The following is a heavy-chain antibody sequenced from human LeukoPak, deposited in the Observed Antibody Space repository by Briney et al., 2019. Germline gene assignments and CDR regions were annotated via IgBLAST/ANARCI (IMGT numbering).Heavy chain of an antibody. Sequence: PSETLSLTCTVSGGSISSYYWSWIRQPPGKGLEWIGYIYYSGSTNYNPSLKSRVTISVDTSKNQFSLKLSSVTAADTAVYYCARADAWLVRYYYYGMDVWGQGTTVTVSS. CDR3: ARADAWLVRYYYYGMDV. CDR2: IYYSGST. D-gene: IGHD6-19*01. CDR1: GGSISSYY. V-gene: IGHV4-59*12. J-gene: IGHJ6*02.